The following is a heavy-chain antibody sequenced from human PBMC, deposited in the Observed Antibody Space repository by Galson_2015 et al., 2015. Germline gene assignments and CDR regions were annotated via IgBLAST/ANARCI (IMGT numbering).Heavy chain of an antibody. CDR3: ARQILDYDFWSGYYPTNFDY. CDR2: ISSTTTYI. Sequence: ALRLSCAASEFTFSSYYMCWVRQAPGKGLEWVSSISSTTTYIYYADSVNGRFTISRDNAKNSLYLQMNSLGAEDTAVYYCARQILDYDFWSGYYPTNFDYWGQGTLVTVSS. J-gene: IGHJ4*02. V-gene: IGHV3-21*01. CDR1: EFTFSSYY. D-gene: IGHD3-3*01.